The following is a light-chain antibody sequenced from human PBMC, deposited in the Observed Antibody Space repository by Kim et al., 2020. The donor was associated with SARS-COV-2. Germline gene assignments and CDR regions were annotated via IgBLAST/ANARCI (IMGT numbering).Light chain of an antibody. Sequence: LPPGERATLSCRASQTIPSTSLGWYQQKPGQAPRLLIYGTSTRATGIPDRFSGSGSGTDFSLTISRLEADDFAVFYCQHYGSSLWTFGQGTKLEI. CDR2: GTS. CDR1: QTIPSTS. V-gene: IGKV3-20*01. CDR3: QHYGSSLWT. J-gene: IGKJ1*01.